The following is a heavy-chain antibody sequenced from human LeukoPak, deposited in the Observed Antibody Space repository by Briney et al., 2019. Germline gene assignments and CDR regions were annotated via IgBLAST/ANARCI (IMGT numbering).Heavy chain of an antibody. CDR2: IKQDGSEK. CDR1: GFTFSSYW. Sequence: AGGSLRLSCAASGFTFSSYWMSWVRQAPGKGLEWVANIKQDGSEKYYVDSVKGRFTISRDNAKNSLYLQMNSLRAEDTAVNYCARLRGSNWFDPWGQGTLVTVSS. V-gene: IGHV3-7*01. J-gene: IGHJ5*02. CDR3: ARLRGSNWFDP. D-gene: IGHD1-26*01.